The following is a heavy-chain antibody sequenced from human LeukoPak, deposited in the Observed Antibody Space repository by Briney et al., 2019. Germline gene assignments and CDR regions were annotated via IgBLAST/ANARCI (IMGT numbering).Heavy chain of an antibody. CDR2: IYFSGTT. Sequence: PSETLSLTCTVSGDSISTGGYYWGWIRQHPGGGLEWIVYIYFSGTTYYNPSLKSPVTISVDISKTHFSLKLTSVTAADTAVYFCARVNYYDSSCHFANFDYWGQGTLVTVSS. D-gene: IGHD3-22*01. J-gene: IGHJ4*02. CDR3: ARVNYYDSSCHFANFDY. CDR1: GDSISTGGYY. V-gene: IGHV4-31*01.